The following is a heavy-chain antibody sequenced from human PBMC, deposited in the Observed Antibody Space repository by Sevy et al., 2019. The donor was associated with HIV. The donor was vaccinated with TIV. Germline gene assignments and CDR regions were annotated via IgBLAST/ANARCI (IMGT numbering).Heavy chain of an antibody. V-gene: IGHV1-8*01. Sequence: ASVKVSCKASGYTFTSYDINWVRQATGQGLEWMGWMNPNSGSTGYPQKFQGRVTMTRNTSINTAYMELSSLRSEDTAVYYCARVVFASSGWYYWGQGTLVTVSS. CDR2: MNPNSGST. CDR1: GYTFTSYD. D-gene: IGHD6-19*01. J-gene: IGHJ4*02. CDR3: ARVVFASSGWYY.